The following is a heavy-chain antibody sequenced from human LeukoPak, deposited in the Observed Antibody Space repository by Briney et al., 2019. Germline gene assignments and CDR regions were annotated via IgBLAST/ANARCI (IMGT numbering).Heavy chain of an antibody. J-gene: IGHJ5*02. CDR2: IYYSGST. D-gene: IGHD3-9*01. CDR1: GFNLSSYSMH. CDR3: ASGAGYIYWFDP. Sequence: PGESLRLSCAASGFNLSSYSMHWVRQPPGKGLEWIGSIYYSGSTYYNPSLKSRVTISVDTSKNQFSLKLSSVTAADTAVYYCASGAGYIYWFDPWGQGTLVTASA. V-gene: IGHV4-39*01.